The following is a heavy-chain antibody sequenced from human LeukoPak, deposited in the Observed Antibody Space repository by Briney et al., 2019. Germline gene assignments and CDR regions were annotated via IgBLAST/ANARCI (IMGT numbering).Heavy chain of an antibody. J-gene: IGHJ5*02. CDR3: ARHDYDFWNGYYKPPSDNNWFDP. CDR1: GYTFTKYW. CDR2: IYPGDCDT. D-gene: IGHD3-3*01. V-gene: IGHV5-51*01. Sequence: GESLKISCKASGYTFTKYWIAWVRQMPGKGLEWMGIIYPGDCDTRYSPSCEGQVTLSADKSISTAYLQWSSLKASDTAMYYCARHDYDFWNGYYKPPSDNNWFDPWGQGTLVTVSS.